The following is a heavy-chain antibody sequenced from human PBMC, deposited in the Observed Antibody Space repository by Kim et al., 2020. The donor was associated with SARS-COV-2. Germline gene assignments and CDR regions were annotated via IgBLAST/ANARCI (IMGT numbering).Heavy chain of an antibody. D-gene: IGHD3-22*01. J-gene: IGHJ4*02. CDR3: AREGTHNYYDSTIYYFDY. V-gene: IGHV3-48*04. CDR2: ISSSSSTI. Sequence: GRSLRLSCAASGFTFSSYSMNWVRQAPGKGLEWVSYISSSSSTIYYADSVKGRFTISRDNAKNSLYLQMNSLRAEDTAVYYCAREGTHNYYDSTIYYFDYWGQGTLVTVSS. CDR1: GFTFSSYS.